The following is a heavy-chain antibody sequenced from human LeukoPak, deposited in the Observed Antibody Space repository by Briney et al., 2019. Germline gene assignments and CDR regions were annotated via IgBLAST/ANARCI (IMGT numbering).Heavy chain of an antibody. V-gene: IGHV4-59*12. CDR1: GGSISSYY. CDR2: IYYSGST. Sequence: PSETLSLTCTVSGGSISSYYWSWIRQPPGKGLEWIGYIYYSGSTNYNPSLKSRVTISVDTSKNQFSLKLSSVTAADTAVYYCARENTYYYDSSGYYYPYWGQGTLVTVSS. J-gene: IGHJ4*02. CDR3: ARENTYYYDSSGYYYPY. D-gene: IGHD3-22*01.